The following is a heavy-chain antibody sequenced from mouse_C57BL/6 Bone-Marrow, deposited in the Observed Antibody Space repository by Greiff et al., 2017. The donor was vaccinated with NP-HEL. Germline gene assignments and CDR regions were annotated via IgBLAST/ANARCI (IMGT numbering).Heavy chain of an antibody. CDR2: IYPRSGNT. J-gene: IGHJ2*01. CDR1: GYTFTSYG. CDR3: ARSRLLLQYYFAY. D-gene: IGHD1-1*01. Sequence: VQLQQSGAELARPGASVKLSCKASGYTFTSYGISWVKQRTGQGLEWIGEIYPRSGNTYYNEKFKGKATLTADKSSSTAYMALRSLKSEDSAVYICARSRLLLQYYFAYWGQGTTLTVSA. V-gene: IGHV1-81*01.